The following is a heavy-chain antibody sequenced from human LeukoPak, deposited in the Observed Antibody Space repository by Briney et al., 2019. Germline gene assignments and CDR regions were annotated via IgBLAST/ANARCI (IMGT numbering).Heavy chain of an antibody. J-gene: IGHJ3*02. V-gene: IGHV4-4*09. CDR2: IYTTGST. CDR1: GSSIGAYS. D-gene: IGHD5-24*01. CDR3: ARHRAEMATITDDAFDM. Sequence: SETLSLTCTVSGSSIGAYSWSWIRQPPGKGLEWIGYIYTTGSTHHNPSLKSRVTMSLDRSKNQFSLRLTHVTAADTAVFYCARHRAEMATITDDAFDMWGRGTMVTVSS.